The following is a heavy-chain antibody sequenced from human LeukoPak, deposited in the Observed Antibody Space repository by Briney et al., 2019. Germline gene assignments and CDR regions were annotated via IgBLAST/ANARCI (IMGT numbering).Heavy chain of an antibody. CDR1: GFTFSSYA. D-gene: IGHD4-17*01. Sequence: GGSLRLSCAASGFTFSSYAMHWVRQAPGKGLEWVAVISYDGSNKYYADSVKGRFTISRDNAKNTLYLQMNSLSAEDTAVYYCARDEPTVTTGPPVGSWGQGTLVTVSS. CDR3: ARDEPTVTTGPPVGS. V-gene: IGHV3-30-3*01. J-gene: IGHJ5*02. CDR2: ISYDGSNK.